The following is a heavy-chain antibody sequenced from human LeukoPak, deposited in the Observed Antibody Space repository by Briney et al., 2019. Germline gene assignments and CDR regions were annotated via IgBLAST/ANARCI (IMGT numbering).Heavy chain of an antibody. CDR1: GGSISSSSYY. CDR3: ARHPARYCSSTSCYYPHRGNWFDP. J-gene: IGHJ5*02. CDR2: VYYSGST. V-gene: IGHV4-39*01. D-gene: IGHD2-2*01. Sequence: PSETLSLTCTVSGGSISSSSYYWGWIRQPPGKGLEWIGNVYYSGSTNYNPSLKSRVTISVDTSKNQFSLKLSSVTAADTAVYYCARHPARYCSSTSCYYPHRGNWFDPWGQGTLVTVSS.